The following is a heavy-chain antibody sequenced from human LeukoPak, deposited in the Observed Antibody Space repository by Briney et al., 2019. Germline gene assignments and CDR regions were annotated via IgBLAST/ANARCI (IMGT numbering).Heavy chain of an antibody. CDR1: GGSISSSSYY. V-gene: IGHV4-39*01. CDR3: TVVVTAIPYYFDY. Sequence: SETLSLTCTVSGGSISSSSYYWGWIRQPPGKGLEWIGSIYYSGSTYYNPSLKSRVTISVDTSKNQFSLKLSSVTAADTAVYYCTVVVTAIPYYFDYWGQGTLVTVPS. D-gene: IGHD2-21*02. CDR2: IYYSGST. J-gene: IGHJ4*02.